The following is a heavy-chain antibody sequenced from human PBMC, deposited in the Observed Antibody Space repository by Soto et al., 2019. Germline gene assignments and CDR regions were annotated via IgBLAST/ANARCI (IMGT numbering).Heavy chain of an antibody. Sequence: GGSLRLSCAASGFTFSSYGMHWVRQAPGKGLEWVAVISYDGSNKYYADSVKGRFTISRDNSKNTLYLQMNSLRAEDTAWYYCAKDEGCSSTSPNCEYYYYMDVWGKGTTVTVSS. CDR2: ISYDGSNK. J-gene: IGHJ6*03. D-gene: IGHD2-2*01. V-gene: IGHV3-30*18. CDR3: AKDEGCSSTSPNCEYYYYMDV. CDR1: GFTFSSYG.